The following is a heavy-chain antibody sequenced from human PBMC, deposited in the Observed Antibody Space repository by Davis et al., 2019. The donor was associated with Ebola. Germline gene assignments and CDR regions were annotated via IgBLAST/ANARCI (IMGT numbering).Heavy chain of an antibody. CDR2: IYYSGST. CDR1: GGSISSYY. D-gene: IGHD1-20*01. CDR3: ARAFIMYNWNDQASGGWFDP. Sequence: MPSETLSLTCTVSGGSISSYYWSWIRQPPGKGLEWIGYIYYSGSTNYNPSLKSRLTISVDTSKNQFSLKLSSVTAADTAVYFCARAFIMYNWNDQASGGWFDPWGQGTLVTVSS. J-gene: IGHJ5*02. V-gene: IGHV4-59*01.